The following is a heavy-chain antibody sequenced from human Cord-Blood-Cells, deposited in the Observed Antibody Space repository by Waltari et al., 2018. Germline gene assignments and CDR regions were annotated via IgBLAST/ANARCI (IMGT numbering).Heavy chain of an antibody. CDR3: ARHLNWYFDL. J-gene: IGHJ2*01. CDR1: GASISSYY. Sequence: QVQLQESGPGLVKPSETLSLTCTVSGASISSYYWSWIRQPPGKGLEWIGYIYYSGSTNYNPSLKSRVTISVDTSKNQFSLKLSSVTAADTAVYYCARHLNWYFDLWGRGTLVTVSS. CDR2: IYYSGST. V-gene: IGHV4-59*01.